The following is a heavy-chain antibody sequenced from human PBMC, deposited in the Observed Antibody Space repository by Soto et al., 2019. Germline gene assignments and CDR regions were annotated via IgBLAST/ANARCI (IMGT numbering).Heavy chain of an antibody. CDR2: ISAYNGNT. J-gene: IGHJ4*02. D-gene: IGHD3-16*02. Sequence: QVQLVQSGAGVKKPGASVKVSCKASGYTFTSYGISWVRQAPGQGLEWMGWISAYNGNTNYAQKLQGRVTMTTDTSTSTAYMELRSLRSDDTAVHYCASGGYDYVWGSYPLSYWGQGTLVTVSS. CDR1: GYTFTSYG. CDR3: ASGGYDYVWGSYPLSY. V-gene: IGHV1-18*01.